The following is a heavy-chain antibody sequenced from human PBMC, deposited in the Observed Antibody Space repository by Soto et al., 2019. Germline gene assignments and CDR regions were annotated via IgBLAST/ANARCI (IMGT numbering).Heavy chain of an antibody. Sequence: QVQLVQSGAEVKKPGASVRVSCKASGYTFTGFSLHWVRQAPGQRLEWMGWINAGSGNTKYSQKFQGRVTITRDTSASTAYMELSSLTSEDTAVYYCARDLWFGESFRDYFDYWAQGTLVTVSS. CDR1: GYTFTGFS. CDR3: ARDLWFGESFRDYFDY. D-gene: IGHD3-10*01. J-gene: IGHJ4*02. V-gene: IGHV1-3*01. CDR2: INAGSGNT.